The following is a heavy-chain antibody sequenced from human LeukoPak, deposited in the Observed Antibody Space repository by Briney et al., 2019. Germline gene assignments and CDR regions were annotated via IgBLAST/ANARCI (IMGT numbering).Heavy chain of an antibody. CDR2: VYPGDSDT. J-gene: IGHJ4*02. Sequence: GESLKISCKSSGYSFTNYWIGWVRQMPGKGLEWMGIVYPGDSDTRYSPSFQGQVTISTDKSISTAYLQWTTLKASDTAIYYCAAGGIMTARRGFDYWGQGTLVTVSP. CDR1: GYSFTNYW. CDR3: AAGGIMTARRGFDY. D-gene: IGHD3-16*01. V-gene: IGHV5-51*01.